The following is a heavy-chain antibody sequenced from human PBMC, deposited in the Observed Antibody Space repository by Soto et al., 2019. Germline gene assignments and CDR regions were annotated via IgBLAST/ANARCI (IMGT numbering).Heavy chain of an antibody. CDR2: IYWTDDK. D-gene: IGHD6-19*01. CDR1: GFSLSTTGVG. V-gene: IGHV2-5*01. Sequence: QIPLKESGPTLAKPTQTLTLTCTFSGFSLSTTGVGVGWIRHPPGKALAWLALIYWTDDKRYSPSLKTRLTITMDTSQTQGVLTMTTMDHVDTDTSYCAHSEGQQWLVGYYYGIDVWGQWTTVAVSS. CDR3: AHSEGQQWLVGYYYGIDV. J-gene: IGHJ6*02.